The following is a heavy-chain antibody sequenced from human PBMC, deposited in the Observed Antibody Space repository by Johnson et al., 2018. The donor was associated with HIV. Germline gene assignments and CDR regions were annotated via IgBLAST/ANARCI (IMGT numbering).Heavy chain of an antibody. Sequence: VQLVESGGGLVQPGGSLRLSCAASGFTFRSYDMHWVRQATGKGLEWVSAIGAAGDTYYPGSVKGRFTISRDNSKNTLYLQMNSLRAEDTAVYYCAKERRNYLVFGAFDIWGQGTMVTVSS. D-gene: IGHD1-7*01. CDR1: GFTFRSYD. CDR3: AKERRNYLVFGAFDI. J-gene: IGHJ3*02. V-gene: IGHV3-13*01. CDR2: IGAAGDT.